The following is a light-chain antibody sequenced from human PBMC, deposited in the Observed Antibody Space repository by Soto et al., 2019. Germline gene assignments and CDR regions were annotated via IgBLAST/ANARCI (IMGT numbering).Light chain of an antibody. Sequence: DIQMTQSPSTLSASVGDRVTITCRASQSISSWLAWYQQKPGKAPKLLIYKASSLESGVPSRFIGSGSGTEFTLAISSLQADDFATYYCQQYKSYSLTFGGGTKVDIK. V-gene: IGKV1-5*03. CDR2: KAS. CDR3: QQYKSYSLT. CDR1: QSISSW. J-gene: IGKJ4*01.